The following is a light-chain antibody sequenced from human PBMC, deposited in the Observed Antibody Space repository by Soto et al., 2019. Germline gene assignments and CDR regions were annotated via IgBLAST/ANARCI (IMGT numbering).Light chain of an antibody. Sequence: QSALTQPASVSGSPGQSITISCTGTSSDVGNYNYVSWYQHHPGKAPKLMIYDVTNRPSGVSNRFSGSKSGNTASLTISGLQAEDEADYFCSSFTTSSPVVFGGGTKLTVL. CDR3: SSFTTSSPVV. J-gene: IGLJ2*01. CDR2: DVT. CDR1: SSDVGNYNY. V-gene: IGLV2-14*03.